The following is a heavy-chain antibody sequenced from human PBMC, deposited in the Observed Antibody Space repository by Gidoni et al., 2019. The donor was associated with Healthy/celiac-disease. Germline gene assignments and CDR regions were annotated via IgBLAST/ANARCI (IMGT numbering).Heavy chain of an antibody. CDR2: IYYSGST. CDR3: ARQWMITFGGWNWFDP. J-gene: IGHJ5*02. CDR1: GGSIRSSSYY. V-gene: IGHV4-39*01. Sequence: QLQLQESGPGLVKPSETLSLTGTVYGGSIRSSSYYWGWIRQPPGKGLEWIGSIYYSGSTYYHPSLKCRVTISVDTSKNQFSLKLSSVTAADTAVYYCARQWMITFGGWNWFDPLGQGTLVTVSS. D-gene: IGHD3-16*01.